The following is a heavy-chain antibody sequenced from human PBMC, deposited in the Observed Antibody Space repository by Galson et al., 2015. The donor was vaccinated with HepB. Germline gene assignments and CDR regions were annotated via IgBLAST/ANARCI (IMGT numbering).Heavy chain of an antibody. D-gene: IGHD5-18*01. CDR3: VKGDGGYSDYYYGMDV. CDR1: GFTFSSYA. Sequence: SLRLSCAASGFTFSSYAMHWVRQAPGKGLEYVSAISSNGGSTYYADSVKGRFTISRDNSKNTLYLQMSSLRAEDTAVYYCVKGDGGYSDYYYGMDVWGQGTTVTVSS. CDR2: ISSNGGST. V-gene: IGHV3-64D*06. J-gene: IGHJ6*02.